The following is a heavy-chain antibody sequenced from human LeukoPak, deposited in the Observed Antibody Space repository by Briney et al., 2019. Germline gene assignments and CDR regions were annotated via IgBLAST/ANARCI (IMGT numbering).Heavy chain of an antibody. V-gene: IGHV1-18*04. D-gene: IGHD2-15*01. CDR2: ISAYNGNT. CDR1: GYTFTSYG. CDR3: AYGYCRGGSCAPFDF. Sequence: ASAKVSCKASGYTFTSYGISWGRQDPGQRLEWMGWISAYNGNTNYAQTLQGRVTMTTDTSTSTAYMELRSLRSGGTAVYYCAYGYCRGGSCAPFDFWGEGPLVTVS. J-gene: IGHJ4*02.